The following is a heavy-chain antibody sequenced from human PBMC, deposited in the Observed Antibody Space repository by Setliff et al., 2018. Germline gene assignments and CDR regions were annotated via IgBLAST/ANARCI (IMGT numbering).Heavy chain of an antibody. CDR1: GFTFSKAR. D-gene: IGHD2-2*02. CDR2: VKSNTDGGAI. CDR3: ATDVPACRRSTCYNAFDV. J-gene: IGHJ3*01. V-gene: IGHV3-15*07. Sequence: GGSLRLSCAVSGFTFSKARMHWVRQAPGKGLEWVGRVKSNTDGGAIDYAAPVKGRFTISRDDSKNTVFLQMNSLKTEDTAVYYCATDVPACRRSTCYNAFDVWGQGTMVTVSS.